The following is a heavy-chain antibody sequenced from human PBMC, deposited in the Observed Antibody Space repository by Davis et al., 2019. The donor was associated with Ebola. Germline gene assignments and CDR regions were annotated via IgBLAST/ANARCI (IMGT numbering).Heavy chain of an antibody. CDR3: TGTVTDDY. D-gene: IGHD4-17*01. CDR2: IRSKANSYAT. CDR1: GFTFSGSA. V-gene: IGHV3-73*01. Sequence: GGSLRLSCAASGFTFSGSAMHWVRQASGKGLEWVGRIRSKANSYATAYAESVKGRFTISRDESKNTAYLQMNSLKTEDTAVYYCTGTVTDDYWGQGTLVTVSS. J-gene: IGHJ4*02.